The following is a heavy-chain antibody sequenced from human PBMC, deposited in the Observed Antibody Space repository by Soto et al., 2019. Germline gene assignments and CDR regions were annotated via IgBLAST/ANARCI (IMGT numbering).Heavy chain of an antibody. CDR1: GYTFTGYY. V-gene: IGHV1-2*02. Sequence: VRVSCEASGYTFTGYYMHWVRQAPGQGLEWRGWIKTNSGGTKYAQRFQGGATLTGETSISTAYMELSRLRSDDTAVYYCARDLRVSSAAILPSYGMDVWGQGTTVTVSS. CDR3: ARDLRVSSAAILPSYGMDV. CDR2: IKTNSGGT. J-gene: IGHJ6*02. D-gene: IGHD6-25*01.